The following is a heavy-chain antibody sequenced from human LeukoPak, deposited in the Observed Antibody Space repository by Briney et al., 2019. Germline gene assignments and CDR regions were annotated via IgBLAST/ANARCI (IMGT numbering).Heavy chain of an antibody. V-gene: IGHV4-4*07. Sequence: SETLSLTCTVSGGSIGSYYWSWIRQPAGKGLEWIGRIYTSGSTNYNPSLKSRVTMSVDTSKNQFYLKLSSVTAADTAVYYCAREDSSGYYDPFDYWGQGTLVTVSS. CDR3: AREDSSGYYDPFDY. CDR1: GGSIGSYY. D-gene: IGHD3-22*01. CDR2: IYTSGST. J-gene: IGHJ4*02.